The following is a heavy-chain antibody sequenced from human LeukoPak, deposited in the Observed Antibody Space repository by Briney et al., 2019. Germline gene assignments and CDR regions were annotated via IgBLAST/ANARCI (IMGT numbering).Heavy chain of an antibody. CDR1: GGSFSGYY. V-gene: IGHV4-34*01. Sequence: SETLSLICAVYGGSFSGYYWSWIRQPPGKGLEWIGEINHSGSTNYNPSLKSRVTISVDTSKNQFSLKLSSVTAADTAVYYCARSRFGGYNYDYWGQGTLVTVSS. CDR3: ARSRFGGYNYDY. CDR2: INHSGST. J-gene: IGHJ4*02. D-gene: IGHD5-12*01.